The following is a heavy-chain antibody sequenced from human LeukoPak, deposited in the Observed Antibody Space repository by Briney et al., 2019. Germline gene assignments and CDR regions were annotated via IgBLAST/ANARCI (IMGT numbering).Heavy chain of an antibody. CDR2: ISWNSGSI. J-gene: IGHJ4*02. Sequence: GGSLRLSCAASGFIFDDYAMHWVRQAPGKGLEWVSGISWNSGSIGYADSVKGRFTISRDNAKNSLYLQMNSLRAEDTALYYCAKVRDYSSSGSSVDYWGQGTLVTVSS. CDR3: AKVRDYSSSGSSVDY. CDR1: GFIFDDYA. D-gene: IGHD6-6*01. V-gene: IGHV3-9*01.